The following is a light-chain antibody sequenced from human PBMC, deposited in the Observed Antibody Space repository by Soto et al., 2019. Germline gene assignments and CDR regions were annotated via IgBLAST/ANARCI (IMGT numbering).Light chain of an antibody. CDR1: QSVSDY. Sequence: EIQMTQSPSSLSSSVGERATLSCRASQSVSDYLAWYQQKPGQVPELLIYGASTLASGVPSRFSGSGSGTDFTLTISSLRPEDVATYYCQQYNSAPHTFGGGTKVDIK. V-gene: IGKV1-27*01. J-gene: IGKJ4*01. CDR2: GAS. CDR3: QQYNSAPHT.